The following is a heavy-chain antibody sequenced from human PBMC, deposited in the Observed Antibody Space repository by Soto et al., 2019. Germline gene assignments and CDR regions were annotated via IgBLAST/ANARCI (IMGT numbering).Heavy chain of an antibody. CDR2: IKSDGSST. Sequence: EVQLVESGGDLVQPGGSLRLSCAASGFTFSTYWMHWVRQAPGKGLVWVSRIKSDGSSTFYADSVKGRFTISRDNAKNTLYIQMNSLRAEDTAVYYCTRGTAPSIPSAFDIWGQGTMVTVSS. J-gene: IGHJ3*02. CDR3: TRGTAPSIPSAFDI. CDR1: GFTFSTYW. D-gene: IGHD2-21*01. V-gene: IGHV3-74*01.